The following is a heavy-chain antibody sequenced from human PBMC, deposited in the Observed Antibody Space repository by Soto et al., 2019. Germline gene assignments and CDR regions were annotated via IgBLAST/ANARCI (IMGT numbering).Heavy chain of an antibody. CDR2: ISSSSSTI. D-gene: IGHD1-1*01. CDR1: GFTFSSYS. CDR3: ARSPVSIYIGNEYFQH. Sequence: EVQLVESGGGLVQPGGSLRLSCAASGFTFSSYSMNWVRQAPGKGLEWVSYISSSSSTIYYADSVKGRFTISRDNAKNSLYLQMNSLRDEDTAVYYCARSPVSIYIGNEYFQHWGQGTLVTVSS. J-gene: IGHJ1*01. V-gene: IGHV3-48*02.